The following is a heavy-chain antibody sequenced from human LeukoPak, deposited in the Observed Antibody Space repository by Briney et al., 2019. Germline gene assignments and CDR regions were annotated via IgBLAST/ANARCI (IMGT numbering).Heavy chain of an antibody. Sequence: PGGSLRLSWAASGFTFGSYGMHWVRQAPGKGLEWVAVIWYDGSDKYYADSVKGRFTISRDNSKNTLYLQMNSLRAEDTAVYYCAKDKDYGYYMDVWGKGTTVTVSS. CDR1: GFTFGSYG. CDR2: IWYDGSDK. J-gene: IGHJ6*03. CDR3: AKDKDYGYYMDV. V-gene: IGHV3-33*06. D-gene: IGHD3-16*01.